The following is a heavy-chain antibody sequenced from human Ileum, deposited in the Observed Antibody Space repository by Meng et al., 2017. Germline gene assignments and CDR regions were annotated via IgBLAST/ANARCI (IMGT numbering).Heavy chain of an antibody. CDR2: IYWDDDE. J-gene: IGHJ1*01. V-gene: IGHV2-5*02. Sequence: SGPTLVKPTQSLTLTCTFTGFSLSTSGVGVGWIRQPPGKALEWLAGIYWDDDESYSPSLKSRITITKDTSKNQVVLTMTNMDPVDTATDYCSHRVYYGSGTFEYFQHWGQGTLVTVSS. CDR3: SHRVYYGSGTFEYFQH. CDR1: GFSLSTSGVG. D-gene: IGHD3-10*01.